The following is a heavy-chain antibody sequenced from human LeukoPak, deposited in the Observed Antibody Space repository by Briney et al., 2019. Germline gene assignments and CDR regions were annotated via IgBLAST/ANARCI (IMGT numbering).Heavy chain of an antibody. V-gene: IGHV3-20*04. Sequence: SGGSLRLSCAASGFTFDDYGMSWVRQAPGKGLEWVSFICWNGGSTGYADSVKGRFTISRDNAKNSLYLQMSSLRAEDTALYYCAREETRITMLRGVTYFEYWGQGTLVTVSS. CDR2: ICWNGGST. CDR1: GFTFDDYG. D-gene: IGHD3-10*01. CDR3: AREETRITMLRGVTYFEY. J-gene: IGHJ4*02.